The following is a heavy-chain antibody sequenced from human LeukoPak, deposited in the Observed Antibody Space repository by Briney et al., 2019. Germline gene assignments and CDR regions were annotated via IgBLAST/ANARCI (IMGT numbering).Heavy chain of an antibody. J-gene: IGHJ4*02. CDR3: ARSGNYYDSSGPGFDY. CDR1: GGTFSSYA. D-gene: IGHD3-22*01. Sequence: SVKVSCKASGGTFSSYAISWVRQAPGQGLEWMGRIIPIFGTANYAQNFQGRVTITTDESTSTAYMELSSLRSDDTAVYYCARSGNYYDSSGPGFDYWGQGTLVTVSS. CDR2: IIPIFGTA. V-gene: IGHV1-69*05.